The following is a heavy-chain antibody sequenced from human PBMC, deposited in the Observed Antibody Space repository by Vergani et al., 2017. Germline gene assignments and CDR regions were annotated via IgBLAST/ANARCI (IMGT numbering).Heavy chain of an antibody. CDR1: GYTLTELS. D-gene: IGHD2-2*01. Sequence: QVQLVQSGAEVKKPGASVKVSCKVSGYTLTELSMHWVRQAPGKGLEWMGGFDPEDGETIYAQKFQGRVTMTEDTSTDTAYMELSSLRSEDTAVYYCASPSGYCSSTSCSNAFDIWGQGTMVTVSS. CDR3: ASPSGYCSSTSCSNAFDI. V-gene: IGHV1-24*01. J-gene: IGHJ3*02. CDR2: FDPEDGET.